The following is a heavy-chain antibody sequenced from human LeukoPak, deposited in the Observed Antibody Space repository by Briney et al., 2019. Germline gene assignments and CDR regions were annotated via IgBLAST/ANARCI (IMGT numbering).Heavy chain of an antibody. CDR1: GGSISSGGYS. CDR3: ARGSYNPLRTPLFDY. V-gene: IGHV4-30-2*01. D-gene: IGHD1-14*01. CDR2: IYHSGST. Sequence: SETLSLTCAVPGGSISSGGYSWSWIRQPPGKGLEWIGYIYHSGSTYYNPSLKSRVTISVDRSKNQFSLKLSSVTAADTAVYYCARGSYNPLRTPLFDYWGQGTLVTVSS. J-gene: IGHJ4*02.